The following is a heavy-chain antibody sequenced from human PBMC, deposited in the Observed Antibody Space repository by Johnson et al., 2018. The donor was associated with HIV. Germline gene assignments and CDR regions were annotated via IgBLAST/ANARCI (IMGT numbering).Heavy chain of an antibody. V-gene: IGHV3-11*01. CDR1: GFTVSSNY. Sequence: QVQLVESGGGLIQPGGSLRLSCAASGFTVSSNYMSWVRQAPGKGLEWVSAISGSGTTVYYAGSVKGRFSISRDNTKNSVYLQMNSLRAEDTALYYCAKDKRGYSSSWYSAFDIWGQGTMVTVSS. D-gene: IGHD6-13*01. CDR3: AKDKRGYSSSWYSAFDI. J-gene: IGHJ3*02. CDR2: ISGSGTTV.